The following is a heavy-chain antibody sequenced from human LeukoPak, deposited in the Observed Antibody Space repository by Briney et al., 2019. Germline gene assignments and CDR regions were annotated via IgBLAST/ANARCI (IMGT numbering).Heavy chain of an antibody. CDR3: ASLIVGATSRFDY. CDR1: GGSTSSYY. J-gene: IGHJ4*02. D-gene: IGHD1-26*01. Sequence: SETLSLTCTVSGGSTSSYYWSWIRQPPGKGLEWIGYIYYSGSTNYNPSLKSRVTISVDTSKNQFSLKLSSVTAADTAVYYCASLIVGATSRFDYWGQGTLVTVSS. CDR2: IYYSGST. V-gene: IGHV4-59*01.